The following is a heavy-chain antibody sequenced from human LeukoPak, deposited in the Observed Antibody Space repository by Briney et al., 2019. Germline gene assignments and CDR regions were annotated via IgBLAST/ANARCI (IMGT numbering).Heavy chain of an antibody. D-gene: IGHD3-22*01. CDR3: ASLSSGYNTWYFDS. CDR2: IYDSGST. CDR1: GGSITSGRYS. J-gene: IGHJ4*02. Sequence: PSETLSLTCTVSGGSITSGRYSWGWIRQPPGKGLEWIGSIYDSGSTYHNPSLKSRVTISVDTSKNQFSLKVSSVTAADTAIYYCASLSSGYNTWYFDSWGQGTLVTVSS. V-gene: IGHV4-39*01.